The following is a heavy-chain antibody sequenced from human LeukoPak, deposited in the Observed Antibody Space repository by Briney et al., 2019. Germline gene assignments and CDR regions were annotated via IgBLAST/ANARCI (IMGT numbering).Heavy chain of an antibody. J-gene: IGHJ4*02. CDR1: GGSFSGYY. CDR2: IYSTGST. V-gene: IGHV4-4*07. D-gene: IGHD3-10*01. CDR3: ARDQTYSGSGIYTYFDY. Sequence: PSETLSLTCAVYGGSFSGYYWSWIRQPAGKGLEYLGRIYSTGSTNYNPPLRSRVTISADTSKNHFSLKLSSVTAADTAVYYCARDQTYSGSGIYTYFDYWGQGILVTVSS.